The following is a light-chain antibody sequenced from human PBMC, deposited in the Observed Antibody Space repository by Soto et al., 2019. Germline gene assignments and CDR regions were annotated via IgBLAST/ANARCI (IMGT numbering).Light chain of an antibody. CDR1: QSVSSSY. Sequence: ENVLTQSPGTLSLSPGERATLSCRASQSVSSSYLAWYQQKPGQAPRLLIYGASSRATGIPDRFSGSGSGTDFTLSISRLEPEDFAVYYCQQYGSSPLTFGGGIKVDIK. CDR2: GAS. CDR3: QQYGSSPLT. V-gene: IGKV3-20*01. J-gene: IGKJ4*01.